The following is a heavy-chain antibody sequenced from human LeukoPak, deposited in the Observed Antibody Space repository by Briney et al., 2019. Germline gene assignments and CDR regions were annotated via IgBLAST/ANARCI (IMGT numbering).Heavy chain of an antibody. Sequence: PGGSLRLSCAASGFTFSSHAMHWVRQAPGKGLEWVANIKQDGSETYYVDSVKGRFTISRDNAKNSLFLQMNSLRAEDTAVYYCAADPEYTSGAWGQGTLVTVSS. D-gene: IGHD6-19*01. CDR1: GFTFSSHA. V-gene: IGHV3-7*05. CDR2: IKQDGSET. J-gene: IGHJ5*02. CDR3: AADPEYTSGA.